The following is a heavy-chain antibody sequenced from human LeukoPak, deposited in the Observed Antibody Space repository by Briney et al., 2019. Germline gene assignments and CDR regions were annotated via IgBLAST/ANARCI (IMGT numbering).Heavy chain of an antibody. J-gene: IGHJ4*02. CDR3: AKGDTFGGVIHFDF. CDR2: VSGSGFSS. CDR1: GVTFGSYA. D-gene: IGHD3-16*01. Sequence: GGSLRLSCVASGVTFGSYAMSWVRLAPGMGLEWVSVVSGSGFSSFYADSVKGRFTISRDNSKNMVSLQMNSLRAEDTAVYYCAKGDTFGGVIHFDFWGQGSLVTVSS. V-gene: IGHV3-23*01.